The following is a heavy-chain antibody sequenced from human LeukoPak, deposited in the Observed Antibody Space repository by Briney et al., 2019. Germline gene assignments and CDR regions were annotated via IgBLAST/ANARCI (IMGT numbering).Heavy chain of an antibody. CDR1: GFTFSSYA. CDR2: ISYDGSNK. D-gene: IGHD6-13*01. J-gene: IGHJ4*02. Sequence: GGSLRLSCAASGFTFSSYAIHWVRQAPGKGLEWVAVISYDGSNKNYADSVKGRFTISRDNSKNTLYLQMNSLRAEDTAVYYCARVGSSWLYFDYWGQGTLVTVSS. CDR3: ARVGSSWLYFDY. V-gene: IGHV3-30*14.